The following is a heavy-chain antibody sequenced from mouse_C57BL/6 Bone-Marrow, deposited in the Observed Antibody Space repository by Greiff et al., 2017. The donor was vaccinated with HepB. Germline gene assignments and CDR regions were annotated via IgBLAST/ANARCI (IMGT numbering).Heavy chain of an antibody. D-gene: IGHD1-1*01. V-gene: IGHV5-4*01. CDR2: ISDGGSYT. CDR3: ARDCYYGSSWFAY. Sequence: EVQLVESGGGLVKPGGSLKLSCAASGFTFSSYAMSWVRQTPEKRLEWVATISDGGSYTYYPDNVKGRFTISRDNAKNNLYLQMSHLKSDDTAMYYCARDCYYGSSWFAYWGQGTLVTVTA. J-gene: IGHJ3*01. CDR1: GFTFSSYA.